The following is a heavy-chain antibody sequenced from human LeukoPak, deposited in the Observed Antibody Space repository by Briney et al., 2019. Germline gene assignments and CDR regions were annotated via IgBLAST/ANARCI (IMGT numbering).Heavy chain of an antibody. CDR1: GYTFANYD. CDR3: ARELSSYGEEFDY. J-gene: IGHJ4*02. D-gene: IGHD4-17*01. CDR2: ISTYSDNT. Sequence: ASVKVSCKGSGYTFANYDISWVRQAPGQGLEWMGRISTYSDNTNYAQKLQGRVTMTTDTSTSTAYMELRSLRSDDTAVYYCARELSSYGEEFDYRGQGTLVTVSS. V-gene: IGHV1-18*01.